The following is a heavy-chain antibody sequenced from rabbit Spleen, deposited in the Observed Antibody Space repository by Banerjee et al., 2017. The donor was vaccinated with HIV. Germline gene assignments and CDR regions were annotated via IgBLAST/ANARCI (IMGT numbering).Heavy chain of an antibody. CDR3: ARDLVVVIGWNFSL. Sequence: QSLEESGGDLVKPGASLTLTCTASGSSFSSNGMCWVRQAPGKGLEWIACIYAGSSGITWYATWAKGRFIMSRTSPTKVTLQMTSLTAADTATYFCARDLVVVIGWNFSLWGPGTLVTVS. CDR2: IYAGSSGIT. V-gene: IGHV1S40*01. CDR1: GSSFSSNG. J-gene: IGHJ4*01. D-gene: IGHD8-1*01.